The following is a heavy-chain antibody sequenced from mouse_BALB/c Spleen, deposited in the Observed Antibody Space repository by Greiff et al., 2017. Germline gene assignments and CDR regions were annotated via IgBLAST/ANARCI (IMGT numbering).Heavy chain of an antibody. CDR3: ATGRVDFDY. Sequence: EVQLQESGPGLVKPSQSLSLTCSVTGYSITSGYYWNWIRQFPGNKLEWMGYISYDGSNNYNPSLKNRISITRDTSKNQFFLKLNSVTTEDTATYYCATGRVDFDYWGQGTTLTVSS. CDR1: GYSITSGYY. CDR2: ISYDGSN. J-gene: IGHJ2*01. D-gene: IGHD4-1*01. V-gene: IGHV3-6*02.